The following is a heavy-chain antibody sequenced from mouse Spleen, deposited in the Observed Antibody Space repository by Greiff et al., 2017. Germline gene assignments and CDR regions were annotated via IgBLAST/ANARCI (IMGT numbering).Heavy chain of an antibody. Sequence: VQLQQSGPGLVQPSQSLSITCTVSGFSLTSYGVHWVRQSPGKGLEWLGVIWRGGSTDYNAAFMSRLSITKDNSKSQVFFKMNSLQADDTAIYYCAKGGTMITTGFAYWGQGTLVTVSA. CDR2: IWRGGST. CDR3: AKGGTMITTGFAY. D-gene: IGHD2-4*01. CDR1: GFSLTSYG. V-gene: IGHV2-5*01. J-gene: IGHJ3*01.